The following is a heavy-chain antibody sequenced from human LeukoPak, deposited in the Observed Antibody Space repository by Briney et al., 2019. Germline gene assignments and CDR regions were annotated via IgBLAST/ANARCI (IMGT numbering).Heavy chain of an antibody. D-gene: IGHD3-9*01. V-gene: IGHV1-46*01. CDR1: GYTFTSYY. Sequence: ASVKVSCKASGYTFTSYYMHWVRQAPGQGLEWMGIINPSGGSTSYAQKFQGRVTMTRDTSTSTVYMELSSLRSEDTAVYYCARRSSDWLPHNWFDPWGQGTLVTVSS. CDR3: ARRSSDWLPHNWFDP. J-gene: IGHJ5*02. CDR2: INPSGGST.